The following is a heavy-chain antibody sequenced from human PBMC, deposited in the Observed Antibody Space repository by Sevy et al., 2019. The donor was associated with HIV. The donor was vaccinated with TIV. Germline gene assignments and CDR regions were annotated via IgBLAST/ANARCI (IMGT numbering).Heavy chain of an antibody. V-gene: IGHV4-34*01. CDR3: ARGRRGVRDSSSWYVGRSFWFDP. D-gene: IGHD6-13*01. J-gene: IGHJ5*02. CDR2: INHSGST. CDR1: GGSFSGYY. Sequence: SETLSLTCAVYGGSFSGYYWSWIRQPPGKGLEWIGEINHSGSTNYNPSLKSRVTISVDTSKNQFSLKLSYVTAADTAVYYCARGRRGVRDSSSWYVGRSFWFDPWGQGTLVTVSS.